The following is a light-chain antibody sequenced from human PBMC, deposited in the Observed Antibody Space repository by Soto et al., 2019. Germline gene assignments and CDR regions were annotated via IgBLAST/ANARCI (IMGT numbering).Light chain of an antibody. J-gene: IGLJ1*01. CDR2: DVS. CDR1: SSDVGAFNY. V-gene: IGLV2-14*03. Sequence: QSVLTQPASVSGSPGQAITISCSGTSSDVGAFNYVSWYQQHLGKAPKLMIYDVSNRPSGVSNRFSGSKSGNTASLTISGLRAEDEADYYCNSYTSNNTYIFGTGTKVTVL. CDR3: NSYTSNNTYI.